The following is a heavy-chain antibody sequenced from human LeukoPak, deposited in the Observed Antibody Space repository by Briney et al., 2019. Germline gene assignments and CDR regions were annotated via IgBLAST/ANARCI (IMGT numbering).Heavy chain of an antibody. CDR2: ISAYNGNT. D-gene: IGHD3-10*01. J-gene: IGHJ4*02. V-gene: IGHV1-18*01. Sequence: ASVKVSCKASGYTFTSYGISWVRQAPGQGLEWMGWISAYNGNTNYAQELQGRVTMTTDTSTSTAYMELRSLRSDDTAVYYCAGDREVLWFGESPDYWGQGTLVTVSS. CDR1: GYTFTSYG. CDR3: AGDREVLWFGESPDY.